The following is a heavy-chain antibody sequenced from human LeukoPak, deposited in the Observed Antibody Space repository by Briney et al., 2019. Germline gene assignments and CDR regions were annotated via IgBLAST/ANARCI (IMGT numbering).Heavy chain of an antibody. V-gene: IGHV4-39*07. J-gene: IGHJ4*02. D-gene: IGHD2-21*01. CDR2: IFYSGST. CDR1: GGSISTSNYY. CDR3: ARDEVRVRFDY. Sequence: PSETLSLTCTVSGGSISTSNYYWGWIRQPPGKGLEWIGNIFYSGSTYYSPSLKSRVTISLDTSRNQFSLKLTSVTAADTAVYYCARDEVRVRFDYWGQGTLVTVSS.